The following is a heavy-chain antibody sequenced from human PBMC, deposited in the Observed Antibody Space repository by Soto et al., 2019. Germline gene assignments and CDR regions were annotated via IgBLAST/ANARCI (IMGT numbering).Heavy chain of an antibody. Sequence: ASEKVSCKASGYTFTSYGISCVRQAPGQGLDWMGWISAYNGNTNYAQKLQGRVTMTTDTSTSTAYMELRSLRSDDTAVYYCARVPDLRYFDWLPSGYFDYWGQGTLVNVSS. CDR3: ARVPDLRYFDWLPSGYFDY. V-gene: IGHV1-18*01. CDR2: ISAYNGNT. D-gene: IGHD3-9*01. CDR1: GYTFTSYG. J-gene: IGHJ4*02.